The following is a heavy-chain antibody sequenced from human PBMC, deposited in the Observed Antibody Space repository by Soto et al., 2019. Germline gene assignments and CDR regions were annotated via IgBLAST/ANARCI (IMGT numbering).Heavy chain of an antibody. V-gene: IGHV3-23*01. CDR2: ISGSGGST. Sequence: EVQLLESGGGLVQPGGSLRLSCAASGFTFSSYAMSWVRQAPGKGLEWVSAISGSGGSTYYADSVKGRFTISRDNSKNTLYLKMNSLRAEDTAVYYCAKDPPSITIFGVVISDDAFDIWGQGTMVTVSS. CDR3: AKDPPSITIFGVVISDDAFDI. CDR1: GFTFSSYA. D-gene: IGHD3-3*01. J-gene: IGHJ3*02.